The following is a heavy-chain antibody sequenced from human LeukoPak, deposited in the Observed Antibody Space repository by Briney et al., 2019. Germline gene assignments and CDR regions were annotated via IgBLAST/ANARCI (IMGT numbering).Heavy chain of an antibody. V-gene: IGHV1-18*01. CDR2: NSAYNGNT. D-gene: IGHD1/OR15-1a*01. J-gene: IGHJ6*02. CDR3: ARENSYYYYGMDV. Sequence: ASVKVSCKASGYTCTSYGISWVRQAPGQGLEWMGWNSAYNGNTNYAQKLQGRVTMTTDTSTSTAYMELRSLRSDDTAVYYCARENSYYYYGMDVWGQGTTVTVSS. CDR1: GYTCTSYG.